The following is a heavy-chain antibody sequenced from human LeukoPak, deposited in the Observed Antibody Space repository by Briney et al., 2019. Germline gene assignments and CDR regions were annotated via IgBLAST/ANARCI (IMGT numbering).Heavy chain of an antibody. CDR1: GGSISSYY. CDR2: IYYSGST. J-gene: IGHJ6*03. CDR3: ARARGHYYYYYMDV. Sequence: SETLSLTCTVSGGSISSYYWSWIRQPPGKGLEWIGYIYYSGSTNYNPSLKSRVTMSVDTSKNQFSLKLSSVTAADTAVYYCARARGHYYYYYMDVWGKGTTVTISS. V-gene: IGHV4-59*12.